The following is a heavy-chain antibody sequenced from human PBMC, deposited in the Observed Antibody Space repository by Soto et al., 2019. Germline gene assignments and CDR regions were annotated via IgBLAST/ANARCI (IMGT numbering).Heavy chain of an antibody. D-gene: IGHD3-22*01. J-gene: IGHJ4*02. V-gene: IGHV3-23*01. Sequence: LRLSCAASGFTFSSYAMSWVRQAPGKGLEWVSAISGSGGSTYYADSVKGRFTISRDNSKNTLYLQMNSLRAEDTAVYYCAKDLGDYYYDSSGYYIGFDYWGQGTLVTVSS. CDR1: GFTFSSYA. CDR2: ISGSGGST. CDR3: AKDLGDYYYDSSGYYIGFDY.